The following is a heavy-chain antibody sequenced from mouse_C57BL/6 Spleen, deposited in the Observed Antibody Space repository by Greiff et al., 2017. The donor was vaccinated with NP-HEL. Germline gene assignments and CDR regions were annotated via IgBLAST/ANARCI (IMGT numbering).Heavy chain of an antibody. J-gene: IGHJ2*01. CDR3: TRPSWDLYYFDY. Sequence: VQVVESGAELVRPGASVTLSCKASGYTFTDYEMHWVKQTPVHGLEWIGAIDPETGGTAYNQKFKGKAILTADKSSSTAYMELRSLTSEDSAVYYCTRPSWDLYYFDYWGQGTTLTVSS. D-gene: IGHD4-1*01. V-gene: IGHV1-15*01. CDR1: GYTFTDYE. CDR2: IDPETGGT.